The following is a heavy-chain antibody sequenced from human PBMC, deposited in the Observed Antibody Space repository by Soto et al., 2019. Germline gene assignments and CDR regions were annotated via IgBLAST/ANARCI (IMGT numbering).Heavy chain of an antibody. J-gene: IGHJ6*02. CDR3: ARDSSGRQYYGMDV. V-gene: IGHV3-48*02. CDR2: ITTTSSTM. D-gene: IGHD3-22*01. CDR1: GFIFSDYS. Sequence: GSLRLSCTPSGFIFSDYSMNWVRQAPGKGLEWISYITTTSSTMYYADSVKGRFTISRDNAKNSLYLQMNSLRDEDTAVYYCARDSSGRQYYGMDVWGQGTKVTVYS.